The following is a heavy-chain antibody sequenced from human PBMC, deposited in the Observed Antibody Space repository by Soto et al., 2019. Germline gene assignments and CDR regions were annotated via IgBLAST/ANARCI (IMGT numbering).Heavy chain of an antibody. D-gene: IGHD2-21*02. CDR3: AREPYGDSQYFDY. CDR2: ISHDGRVT. Sequence: QVQLVESGGGMVQPGTSLRLSCAASGFTFNSLSLHWVRQRPDKGLEWVAVISHDGRVTCYADFVKGRFTVSRDNSKNNISLQVNSLRAEDPAVYYCAREPYGDSQYFDYWGQGTLVTVSS. J-gene: IGHJ4*02. V-gene: IGHV3-30*04. CDR1: GFTFNSLS.